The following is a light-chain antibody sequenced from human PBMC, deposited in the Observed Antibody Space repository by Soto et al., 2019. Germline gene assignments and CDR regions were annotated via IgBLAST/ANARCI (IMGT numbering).Light chain of an antibody. CDR1: SSNIGAGYD. CDR3: QSYDSSLRGSRAYV. J-gene: IGLJ1*01. CDR2: GNS. V-gene: IGLV1-40*01. Sequence: QSALTQPPSVSGAPGQRVTISCTGSSSNIGAGYDVHWYQQLPGTALRLLISGNSNRPSGVPDRFSGSKSGTSASPAITGLQAEDAAAYYCQSYDSSLRGSRAYVFGTGTKVTVL.